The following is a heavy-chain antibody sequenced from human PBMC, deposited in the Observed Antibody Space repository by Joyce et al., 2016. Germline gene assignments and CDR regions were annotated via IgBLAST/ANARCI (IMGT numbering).Heavy chain of an antibody. V-gene: IGHV2-5*02. CDR2: IYWDDDK. CDR1: GFSLSTRGVG. D-gene: IGHD5-12*01. Sequence: QITLKESGPTLVKPTQTLTLTCAFSGFSLSTRGVGVGWIRQPPGKALEWLALIYWDDDKRYSPSLKSRFTITKDTSRNQVVLTMTNMDPVDTATYYCAHRPNSGYDPSAFDFWGQGTLVTVSS. CDR3: AHRPNSGYDPSAFDF. J-gene: IGHJ4*02.